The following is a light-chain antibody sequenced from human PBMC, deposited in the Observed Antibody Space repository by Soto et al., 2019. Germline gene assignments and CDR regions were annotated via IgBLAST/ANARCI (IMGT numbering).Light chain of an antibody. J-gene: IGKJ1*01. CDR1: QSVGSN. CDR3: QQYTNWHPDRT. CDR2: GAS. V-gene: IGKV3-15*01. Sequence: EIVMTQSPATLSVSPGERATLSCRASQSVGSNLAWYQQKPGQAPRLLIYGASTRATGIPARFSGSGSGTEFTLTISSMQSEDFAIYFCQQYTNWHPDRTCGQETKVEIK.